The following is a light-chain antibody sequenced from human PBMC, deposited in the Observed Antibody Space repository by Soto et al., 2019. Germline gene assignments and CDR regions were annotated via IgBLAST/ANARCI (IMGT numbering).Light chain of an antibody. V-gene: IGKV3-11*01. J-gene: IGKJ1*01. CDR2: DAS. CDR1: QSVSNY. CDR3: QQYGSSGT. Sequence: EIVLTQSPATLSLSPGERATLSCRASQSVSNYLAWYRQNPGQAPRLLIYDASNRATGIPARFRGSGSGTDFTLTISRLEPEDFAVYYCQQYGSSGTFGQGTKVDIK.